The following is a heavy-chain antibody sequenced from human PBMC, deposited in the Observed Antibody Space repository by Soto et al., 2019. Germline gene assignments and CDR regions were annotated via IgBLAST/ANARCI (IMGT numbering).Heavy chain of an antibody. J-gene: IGHJ6*02. CDR3: ARVTVADGLYYYYGMDV. Sequence: ASVKVSCKASGYTFTTYGISWVRQAPGQGLEWMGWISAYNGNTNYAQRLQGRVTMTKDTSTGTAYMELRSLRSDDTAVYYCARVTVADGLYYYYGMDVWGQGTTVTVSS. D-gene: IGHD6-19*01. CDR1: GYTFTTYG. V-gene: IGHV1-18*01. CDR2: ISAYNGNT.